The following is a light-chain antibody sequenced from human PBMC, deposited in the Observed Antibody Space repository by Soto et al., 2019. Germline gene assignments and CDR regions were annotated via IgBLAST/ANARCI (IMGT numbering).Light chain of an antibody. J-gene: IGLJ2*01. CDR1: SSDVGGYNY. V-gene: IGLV2-8*01. CDR3: NSDAGSNNFV. Sequence: QSALPQPPSASGSPGQSVTISCTGTSSDVGGYNYVSWYQQHPGKAPKLMLYEVSKRPSGVPDRFSGSKSGNTASLTVSGLQAEDEADDDCNSDAGSNNFVFGGGTKLTVL. CDR2: EVS.